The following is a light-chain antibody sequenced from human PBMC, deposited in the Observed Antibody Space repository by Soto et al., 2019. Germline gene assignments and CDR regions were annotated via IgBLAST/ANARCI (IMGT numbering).Light chain of an antibody. CDR3: QQRSNWPIT. V-gene: IGKV1-6*01. CDR1: QGIRND. CDR2: AAS. J-gene: IGKJ5*01. Sequence: AIQMTQSPSSLSASVGDRVTITCRASQGIRNDLGWFQQKLGKAPKLLMYAASSPQSGVPSRFSGSGSGTDFTLTISSLEPEDFAVYYCQQRSNWPITFGQGTRLEI.